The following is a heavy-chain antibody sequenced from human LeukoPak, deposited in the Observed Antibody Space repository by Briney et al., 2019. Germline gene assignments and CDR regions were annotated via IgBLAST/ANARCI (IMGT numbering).Heavy chain of an antibody. Sequence: ASVKVSCKASGYTFTSYDINWVRQATGQGLEWMGWMNPNSGNTGYAQKFQGRVTMTRNTSISTAYMELSSLRSEDTAVYYCAKEPNPGNYKSWIGYYLTWWGRGTLVTVSS. CDR3: AKEPNPGNYKSWIGYYLTW. CDR2: MNPNSGNT. V-gene: IGHV1-8*01. CDR1: GYTFTSYD. J-gene: IGHJ4*02. D-gene: IGHD3-3*01.